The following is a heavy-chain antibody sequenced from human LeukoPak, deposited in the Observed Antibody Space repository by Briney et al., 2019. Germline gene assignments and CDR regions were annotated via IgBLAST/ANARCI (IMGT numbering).Heavy chain of an antibody. CDR1: VGSISSGSDY. J-gene: IGHJ4*02. V-gene: IGHV4-61*02. Sequence: SETLSLTCTVSVGSISSGSDYWSWIRQPAGKGLEWIGRIDTSGSTNYNPSIKSRVTISVDTSKKQFSLKLSSVTAADTAVYYCARDLANKGSSGWLENYFDYWGQGTLVTVSS. CDR2: IDTSGST. CDR3: ARDLANKGSSGWLENYFDY. D-gene: IGHD6-19*01.